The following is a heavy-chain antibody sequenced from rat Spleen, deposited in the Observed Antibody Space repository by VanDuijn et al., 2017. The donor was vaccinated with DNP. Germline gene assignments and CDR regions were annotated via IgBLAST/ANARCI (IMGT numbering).Heavy chain of an antibody. CDR1: GFTFSGYY. D-gene: IGHD1-7*01. Sequence: EVQLVESGGGLVQPGRSLKLSCAASGFTFSGYYMAWVRQAPTKGLEWVAFISSDGGGTYYRDSVKGRFTISRDNAKSSLYLQMDSLRSEDTATYYCTTTYGYPNWFTYWGQGTLVTVSS. V-gene: IGHV5-20*01. J-gene: IGHJ3*01. CDR3: TTTYGYPNWFTY. CDR2: ISSDGGGT.